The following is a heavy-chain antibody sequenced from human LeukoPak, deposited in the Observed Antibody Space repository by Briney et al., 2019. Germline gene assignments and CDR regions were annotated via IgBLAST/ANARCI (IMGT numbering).Heavy chain of an antibody. J-gene: IGHJ4*02. D-gene: IGHD1-26*01. Sequence: GGSLRLSCAAAGFTFSSYAMSWVRQAPGKGLEWVSAISASGGSAYYADSVKGRFTISRDNSKNTLYLQMNSLRVEDTAVYYCASRGGGTYYIWGQGTLVTVSS. V-gene: IGHV3-23*01. CDR1: GFTFSSYA. CDR3: ASRGGGTYYI. CDR2: ISASGGSA.